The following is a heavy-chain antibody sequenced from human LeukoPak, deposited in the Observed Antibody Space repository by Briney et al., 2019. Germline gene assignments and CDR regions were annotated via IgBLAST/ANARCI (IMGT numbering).Heavy chain of an antibody. J-gene: IGHJ5*02. CDR1: GGYISSGPFF. CDR2: VSPSGGT. D-gene: IGHD6-13*01. CDR3: ARDKRDSSRFNWFDP. V-gene: IGHV4-61*02. Sequence: SETLSLTCTVSGGYISSGPFFWSWVRQPAGKGLEWIGRVSPSGGTNYNPSLKSRVTMSVDMSKNHFSLRLSSVTAADTAVYYCARDKRDSSRFNWFDPWGQGTLVTVSS.